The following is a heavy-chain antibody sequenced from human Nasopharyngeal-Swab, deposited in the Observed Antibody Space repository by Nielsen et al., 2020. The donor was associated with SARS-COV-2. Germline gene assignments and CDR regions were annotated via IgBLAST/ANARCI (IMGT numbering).Heavy chain of an antibody. CDR1: GFTFSSYW. Sequence: GGSLRLSCAPSGFTFSSYWMSWVRQAPGKGLEWVANIKQDGSEKYYVDSVKGRFTISRDNAKNSLYLQMNSLRAEDTAVYYCARVFGWELLRDGFDYWGQGTLVTVSS. J-gene: IGHJ4*02. CDR3: ARVFGWELLRDGFDY. CDR2: IKQDGSEK. D-gene: IGHD1-26*01. V-gene: IGHV3-7*01.